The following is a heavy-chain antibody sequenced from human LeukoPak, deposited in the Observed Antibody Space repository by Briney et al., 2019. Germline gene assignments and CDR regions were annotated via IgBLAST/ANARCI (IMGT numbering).Heavy chain of an antibody. CDR2: MDEDGGDK. Sequence: GGSLRLSCAASGFTFSSYRMSWVRQSPGKGLEWVANMDEDGGDKSYVGSVKGRFTISRDNAKNSLYLQMNSLRVEDTAVYYCARLGRSDWYGWGQGTLVTVSS. CDR1: GFTFSSYR. D-gene: IGHD6-19*01. J-gene: IGHJ4*02. CDR3: ARLGRSDWYG. V-gene: IGHV3-7*01.